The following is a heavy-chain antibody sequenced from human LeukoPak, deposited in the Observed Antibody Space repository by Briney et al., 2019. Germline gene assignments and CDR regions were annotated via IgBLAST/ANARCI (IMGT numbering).Heavy chain of an antibody. CDR1: GRPSSPYY. Sequence: SETLSLTCTVSGRPSSPYYWTWIRQPPERGLEWIGYIHTGGGTYYNHSLKSRVTMSVDTSKNEFTLRLSSVTAADTAVYYCVRPGQSSWWVYFNYWGQGTVVTVSS. CDR2: IHTGGGT. J-gene: IGHJ4*02. V-gene: IGHV4-4*09. D-gene: IGHD2-8*01. CDR3: VRPGQSSWWVYFNY.